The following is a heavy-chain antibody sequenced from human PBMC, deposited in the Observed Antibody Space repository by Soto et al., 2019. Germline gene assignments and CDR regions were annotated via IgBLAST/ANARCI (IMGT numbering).Heavy chain of an antibody. Sequence: GGSLRLSCAASGFTFSSYAMHWVRQAPGKGLEWVAVISYDGSNKYYADSVKGRFTISRDNSKNTLYLQMNSLRAEDTAVYCCARVGVAATPFDYWGQGTLVTVSS. CDR2: ISYDGSNK. J-gene: IGHJ4*02. CDR3: ARVGVAATPFDY. V-gene: IGHV3-30-3*01. D-gene: IGHD2-15*01. CDR1: GFTFSSYA.